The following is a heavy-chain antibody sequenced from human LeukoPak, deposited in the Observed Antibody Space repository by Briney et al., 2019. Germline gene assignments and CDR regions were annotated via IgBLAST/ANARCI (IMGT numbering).Heavy chain of an antibody. Sequence: GGPQRLPCAPSVHPFSRYPMIWPPHAPGKALEWVSTFSGGVTTTWHAASVKGRFTISRDNSKNTVYLQMNSLRAEDTAVYYCAKASRATCSGAFCYHCDSWGPGTLVTVSS. CDR1: VHPFSRYP. J-gene: IGHJ4*02. CDR2: FSGGVTTT. V-gene: IGHV3-23*01. CDR3: AKASRATCSGAFCYHCDS. D-gene: IGHD2-15*01.